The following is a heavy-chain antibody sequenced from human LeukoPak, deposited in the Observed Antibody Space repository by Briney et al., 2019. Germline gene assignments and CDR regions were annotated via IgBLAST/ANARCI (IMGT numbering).Heavy chain of an antibody. CDR3: ARVSYDFWSGCHPFDY. D-gene: IGHD3-3*01. CDR1: GFTFSRYW. J-gene: IGHJ4*02. CDR2: IKQDGTEK. V-gene: IGHV3-7*01. Sequence: PGGSLDLSCAASGFTFSRYWMSWVRQAPGKGLEWVANIKQDGTEKYYVDSVRGRFTISRDNAKNSLYLQMNSLRAEDTAVYYCARVSYDFWSGCHPFDYWGQGTLVTVSS.